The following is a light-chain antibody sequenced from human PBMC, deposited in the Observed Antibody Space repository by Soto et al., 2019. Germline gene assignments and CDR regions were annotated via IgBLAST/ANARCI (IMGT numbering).Light chain of an antibody. V-gene: IGKV1-12*01. CDR2: AAT. CDR3: QQANCFPIT. CDR1: QGIGSW. Sequence: DIQMTQSPSSVSGSVGDTVTITCRASQGIGSWLAWYQQRPGEAPKLLISAATSLKRGASSRFSDSSSGTDFTLTIGSLQSEDFGIYYCQQANCFPITFGQGTRLEIK. J-gene: IGKJ5*01.